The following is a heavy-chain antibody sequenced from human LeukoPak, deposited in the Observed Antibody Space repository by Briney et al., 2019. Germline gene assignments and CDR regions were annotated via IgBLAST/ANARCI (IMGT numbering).Heavy chain of an antibody. CDR3: ARPLRGDYDSSGYLFDS. V-gene: IGHV5-51*01. CDR2: IYPGDSDT. D-gene: IGHD3-22*01. J-gene: IGHJ4*02. CDR1: GYXFTDYW. Sequence: GESLKISCNGSGYXFTDYWICWVRQMPGKGLEWMGIIYPGDSDTRYNPSFQGQVTISADKSINTAYLQWSSLKASDSAMYYCARPLRGDYDSSGYLFDSWGQGTLVTVSS.